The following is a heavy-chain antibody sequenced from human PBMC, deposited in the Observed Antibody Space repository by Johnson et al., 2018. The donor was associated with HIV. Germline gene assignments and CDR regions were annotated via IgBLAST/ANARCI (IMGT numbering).Heavy chain of an antibody. D-gene: IGHD6-13*01. CDR1: GFTVSSNY. CDR3: TRAGQGAYSSSWYGTLGAFDI. V-gene: IGHV3-66*01. Sequence: VQLVESGGGLVQPGGSLRLSCAASGFTVSSNYMSWVHQAPGKGLEWVSVIYSGGSTYYADSVKGRFTISRDNSRNTLYLQMNSLRVEDTAVYYCTRAGQGAYSSSWYGTLGAFDIWGQGTMVTVSS. J-gene: IGHJ3*02. CDR2: IYSGGST.